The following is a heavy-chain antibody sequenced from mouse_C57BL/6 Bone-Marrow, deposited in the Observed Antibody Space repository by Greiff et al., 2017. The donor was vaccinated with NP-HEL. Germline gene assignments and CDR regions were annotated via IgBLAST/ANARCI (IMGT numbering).Heavy chain of an antibody. V-gene: IGHV1-81*01. CDR1: GYTFTSYG. D-gene: IGHD1-1*01. J-gene: IGHJ3*01. Sequence: VQLQESGAELARPGASVKLSCKASGYTFTSYGISWVKQRPGQGLEWIGEIYPRSGNTYYNEKFKGKATLTADKSSIAAYMELRSLTSEDSAVYFCAREGVYYGSSPWFAYWGQGTLVTVSA. CDR2: IYPRSGNT. CDR3: AREGVYYGSSPWFAY.